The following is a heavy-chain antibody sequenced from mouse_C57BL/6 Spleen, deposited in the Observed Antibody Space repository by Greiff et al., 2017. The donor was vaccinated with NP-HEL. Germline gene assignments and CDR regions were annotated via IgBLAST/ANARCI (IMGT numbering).Heavy chain of an antibody. Sequence: DVKLVESEGGLVQPGSSMKLSCTASGFTFSDYYMAWVRQVPEKGLEWVANINYDGSSTYYLDSLKSRFIISRDNAKNILYLQMSSLKSEDTATYYCARAYSNYDYAMDYWGQGTSVTVSS. V-gene: IGHV5-16*01. CDR1: GFTFSDYY. CDR3: ARAYSNYDYAMDY. D-gene: IGHD2-5*01. CDR2: INYDGSST. J-gene: IGHJ4*01.